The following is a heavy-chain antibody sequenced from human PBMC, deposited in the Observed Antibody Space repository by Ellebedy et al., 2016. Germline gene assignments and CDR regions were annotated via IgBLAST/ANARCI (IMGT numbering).Heavy chain of an antibody. CDR3: ARELRALDY. CDR2: IYHSGST. D-gene: IGHD4-17*01. Sequence: SETLSLXCTVSGYSISSGYYWGWIRQPPGKGLEWIGSIYHSGSTYYNPSLKSRVTISVDTSKNQFSLELSSVTAADTAVYYCARELRALDYWGQGTLVTVSS. J-gene: IGHJ4*02. CDR1: GYSISSGYY. V-gene: IGHV4-38-2*02.